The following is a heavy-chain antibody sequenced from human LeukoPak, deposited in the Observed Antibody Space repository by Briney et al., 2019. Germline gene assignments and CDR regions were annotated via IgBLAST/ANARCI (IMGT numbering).Heavy chain of an antibody. CDR1: GFTFSSYA. J-gene: IGHJ2*01. CDR2: ISGSGDTT. Sequence: GGSLRLSCSASGFTFSSYAMSWVRQAPGMGLEWIAHISGSGDTTYHKDSVQGRFAISRDNAKNSLYLQMNSLRAEDTAVYYCARRRPGYSSGWDWYFDLWGRGTLVTVSS. V-gene: IGHV3-48*04. CDR3: ARRRPGYSSGWDWYFDL. D-gene: IGHD6-19*01.